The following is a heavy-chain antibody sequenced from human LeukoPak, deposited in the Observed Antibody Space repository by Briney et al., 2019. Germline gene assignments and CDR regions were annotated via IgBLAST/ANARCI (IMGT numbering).Heavy chain of an antibody. CDR3: ATASTYDFWSGYRRIRAFDI. CDR2: FDPEDGET. D-gene: IGHD3-3*01. Sequence: ASVKVSCKVSGYTLTELSMHWVRQAPGKGLEWMGGFDPEDGETIYAQKFQGRVTMTEDTSTDTAYMELSSLRSEDTAVYYCATASTYDFWSGYRRIRAFDIWGQGTMVTVSS. J-gene: IGHJ3*02. CDR1: GYTLTELS. V-gene: IGHV1-24*01.